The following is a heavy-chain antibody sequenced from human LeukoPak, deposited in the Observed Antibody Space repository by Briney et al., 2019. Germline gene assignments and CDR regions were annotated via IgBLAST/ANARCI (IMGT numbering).Heavy chain of an antibody. CDR2: INPNSGGT. J-gene: IGHJ5*02. D-gene: IGHD6-6*01. CDR3: ARALTYSGSPDNWFDP. Sequence: ASVKVSCKASGYTFTGYYMHWVQQAPGQGLEWMGWINPNSGGTNYAQKFQGRVTMTRDTSISTAYMELSRLRSDDTAVYYCARALTYSGSPDNWFDPWGQGTLVTVSS. V-gene: IGHV1-2*02. CDR1: GYTFTGYY.